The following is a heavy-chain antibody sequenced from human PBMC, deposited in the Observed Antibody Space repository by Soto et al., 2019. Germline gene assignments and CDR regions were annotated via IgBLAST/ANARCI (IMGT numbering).Heavy chain of an antibody. J-gene: IGHJ4*02. V-gene: IGHV3-23*01. CDR3: AKHFYDDSGYSKSNY. Sequence: GGSLRLSCAASGFTVSSNYMSWVRQAPGKGLEWVSAISGSANNMYYADSLKGRFTISRDNSKNTLFLQMNSLRAEDTAVYYCAKHFYDDSGYSKSNYWGQGTLVTVSS. D-gene: IGHD3-22*01. CDR2: ISGSANNM. CDR1: GFTVSSNY.